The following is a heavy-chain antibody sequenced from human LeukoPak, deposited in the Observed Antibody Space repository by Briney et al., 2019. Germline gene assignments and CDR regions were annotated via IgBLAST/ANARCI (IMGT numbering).Heavy chain of an antibody. D-gene: IGHD4-17*01. CDR1: GGSISSYY. V-gene: IGHV4-4*07. CDR3: ARERGERYGDYWAVSWFDP. J-gene: IGHJ5*02. Sequence: SETLSLTCTVSGGSISSYYWSWIRQPAGKGLEWIGRIYTSGSTNYNPSLKSRVTMSVDTSKNQFSLKLSSVTAADTAVYYCARERGERYGDYWAVSWFDPWGQGTLVTVSS. CDR2: IYTSGST.